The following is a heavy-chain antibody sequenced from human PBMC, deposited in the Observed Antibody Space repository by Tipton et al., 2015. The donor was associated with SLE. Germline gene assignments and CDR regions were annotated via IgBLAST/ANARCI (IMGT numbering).Heavy chain of an antibody. CDR2: IYTSAST. CDR1: GGSISGYY. CDR3: ARGTYSSSSTYYYYYMDV. J-gene: IGHJ6*03. V-gene: IGHV4-4*07. Sequence: TLSLTCTVSGGSISGYYWSWVRQPAGKGLEWIGRIYTSASTIYNPSLKSRVTLSSDTSKNQFSLKLSSVTAADTAVYYCARGTYSSSSTYYYYYMDVWGKGTTVTVSS. D-gene: IGHD6-6*01.